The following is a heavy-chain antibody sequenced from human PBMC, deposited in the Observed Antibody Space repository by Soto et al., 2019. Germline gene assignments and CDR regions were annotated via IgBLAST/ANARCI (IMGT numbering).Heavy chain of an antibody. D-gene: IGHD1-1*01. CDR1: GFTFSSYA. CDR2: ISGSGGST. J-gene: IGHJ4*02. Sequence: EVQLLESGGGLVQPGGSLRLSCAASGFTFSSYAMSWVRQAPGKGLEWVSAISGSGGSTYYADSVKGRFTISRDNCKNTLYMQMNSLRAEDTAVYYCAKDAESLWNVFDYWGQGTLVTVSS. CDR3: AKDAESLWNVFDY. V-gene: IGHV3-23*01.